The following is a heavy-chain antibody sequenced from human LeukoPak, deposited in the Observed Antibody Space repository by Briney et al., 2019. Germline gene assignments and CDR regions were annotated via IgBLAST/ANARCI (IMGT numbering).Heavy chain of an antibody. V-gene: IGHV3-30*18. Sequence: GGSLRLSCAASGFTFSSYGMHWVRQAPGKGLEWVAVISYDGSNKYYADSVKGRFTISRDNSKNTLYLHMNSLRAEDTAVYYCAKPNYDILPGYSYFDCWGQGTLLTVSS. D-gene: IGHD3-9*01. J-gene: IGHJ4*02. CDR2: ISYDGSNK. CDR3: AKPNYDILPGYSYFDC. CDR1: GFTFSSYG.